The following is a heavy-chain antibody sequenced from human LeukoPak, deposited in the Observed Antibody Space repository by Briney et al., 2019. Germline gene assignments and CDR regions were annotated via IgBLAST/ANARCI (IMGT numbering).Heavy chain of an antibody. CDR2: INTDYSS. Sequence: GGSLRLSCAVSGFSVSGNYMSWVRQAPGKGLEWVSIINTDYSSYYAESVKGRFTTSRDNSKNSVSLEMNSLRAEDTAVYYCARDSIMPTSAGYFDLWGRGTLVTVSS. D-gene: IGHD1-26*01. V-gene: IGHV3-53*01. CDR1: GFSVSGNY. J-gene: IGHJ2*01. CDR3: ARDSIMPTSAGYFDL.